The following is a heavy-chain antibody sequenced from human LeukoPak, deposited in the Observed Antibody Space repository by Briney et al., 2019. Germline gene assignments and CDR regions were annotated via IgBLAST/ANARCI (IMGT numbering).Heavy chain of an antibody. CDR2: ISGSGGST. V-gene: IGHV3-23*01. Sequence: GGSLRLSCAASGFTFSSYAMSWVRQAPGKGLGWDSAISGSGGSTYYADSVKGRFTISRDNSKNTLYLQMNSLRAEDTAVYYCAKAQYYDFWSGLGYWGQGTLVTVSS. D-gene: IGHD3-3*01. CDR1: GFTFSSYA. CDR3: AKAQYYDFWSGLGY. J-gene: IGHJ4*02.